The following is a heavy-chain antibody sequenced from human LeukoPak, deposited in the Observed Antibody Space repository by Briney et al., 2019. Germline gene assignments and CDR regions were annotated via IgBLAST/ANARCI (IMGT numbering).Heavy chain of an antibody. CDR3: ANGHPLNGTTVGYFDY. V-gene: IGHV3-23*01. D-gene: IGHD1-7*01. Sequence: GRSLRLSCAASGVTFSSDAMSWVRKAQPQGLGWVSAISGSGSSTCDTTSGKGRFTSPGDNSKNTLYLQMNRLRAEVTAVYYCANGHPLNGTTVGYFDYWGQGTLVTVSS. CDR2: ISGSGSST. CDR1: GVTFSSDA. J-gene: IGHJ4*02.